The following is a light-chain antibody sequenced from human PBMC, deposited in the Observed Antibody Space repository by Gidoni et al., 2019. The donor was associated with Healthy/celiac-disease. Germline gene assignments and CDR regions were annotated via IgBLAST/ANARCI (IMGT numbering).Light chain of an antibody. CDR3: QAWDSSTDVV. CDR1: KLADKY. CDR2: QDS. V-gene: IGLV3-1*01. J-gene: IGLJ2*01. Sequence: SYELTQPPSVSVSQGQTASITCSGDKLADKYACWYQQKPGQSPVLVIYQDSKRPSGIPERFSGSNSGNTATLTISGTQAMDEADYYCQAWDSSTDVVFGGGTKLTVL.